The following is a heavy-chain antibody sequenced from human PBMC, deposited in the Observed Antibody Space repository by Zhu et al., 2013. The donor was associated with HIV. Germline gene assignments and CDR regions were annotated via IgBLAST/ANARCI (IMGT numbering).Heavy chain of an antibody. D-gene: IGHD2-15*01. CDR2: IYYSGST. J-gene: IGHJ4*02. CDR3: ARGSPADHYFDY. Sequence: QVQLQESGPGLVKPSETLSLTCTVSGGSISSYYWSWIRQPPGKGLEWIGYIYYSGSTNYNPSLKSRVTISVDTSKNQFSLKLSSVTAADTAVYYCARGSPADHYFDYWGQGTLVTVSS. CDR1: GGSISSYY. V-gene: IGHV4-59*01.